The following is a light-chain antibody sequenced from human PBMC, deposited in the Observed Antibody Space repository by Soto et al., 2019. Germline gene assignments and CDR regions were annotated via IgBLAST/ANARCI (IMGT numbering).Light chain of an antibody. V-gene: IGLV2-14*03. CDR2: DVT. J-gene: IGLJ2*01. CDR1: STDVGGHYY. CDR3: TSYTSTNSYVA. Sequence: QSVLTQPASVSGSPGQSITISCTGTSTDVGGHYYVSWYQQHPGKAPKLIIYDVTDRPSGVSHRFSGSKSGNTASLTISGLQAEDEADYYCTSYTSTNSYVAVGGGTQVTVL.